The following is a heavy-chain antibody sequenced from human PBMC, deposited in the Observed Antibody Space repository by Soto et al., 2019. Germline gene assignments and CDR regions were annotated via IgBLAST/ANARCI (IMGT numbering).Heavy chain of an antibody. CDR3: ARSLLDENSSSVRAAYYGMDG. J-gene: IGHJ6*02. Sequence: GASVKVSCKASGFTFSAYYIYWVRQAPGQGLEWIGWINPNSGGTNNAQKFQGRVTMTRDTSTSTVYMELSALISDDTAVYFCARSLLDENSSSVRAAYYGMDGWGQGTTVTVSS. CDR2: INPNSGGT. D-gene: IGHD2-2*01. CDR1: GFTFSAYY. V-gene: IGHV1-2*02.